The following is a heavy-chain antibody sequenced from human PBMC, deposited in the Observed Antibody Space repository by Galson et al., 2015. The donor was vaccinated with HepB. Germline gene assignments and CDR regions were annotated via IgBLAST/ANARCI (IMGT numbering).Heavy chain of an antibody. J-gene: IGHJ4*02. CDR2: ISYDGSNK. CDR1: GFTFSSYA. Sequence: SLRLSCAASGFTFSSYAMHWVRQAPGKGLEWVAVISYDGSNKYYADSVKGRFTISRDNSKNTLYLQMNSLRAEDTAVYYCARDWRIVGAQTFDYWGQGTLVTVSS. CDR3: ARDWRIVGAQTFDY. V-gene: IGHV3-30*04. D-gene: IGHD1-26*01.